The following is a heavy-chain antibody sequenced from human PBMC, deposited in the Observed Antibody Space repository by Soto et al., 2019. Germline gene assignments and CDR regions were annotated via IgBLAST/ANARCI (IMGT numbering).Heavy chain of an antibody. V-gene: IGHV4-31*03. Sequence: QVQLQESGPGLVKPSQTLSLTCSLSGGSISSGGYSWSWIRQHPGKGLEWIGYIFYSGRTFYNPSLKSRVTMSIDASKKQFSLNLNSVTAADTAVYYCARDGDGYRAFAFWGQGTLVTVSS. CDR2: IFYSGRT. CDR1: GGSISSGGYS. D-gene: IGHD5-12*01. J-gene: IGHJ4*02. CDR3: ARDGDGYRAFAF.